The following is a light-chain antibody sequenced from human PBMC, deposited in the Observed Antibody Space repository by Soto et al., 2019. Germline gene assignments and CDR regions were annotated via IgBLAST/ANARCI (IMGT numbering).Light chain of an antibody. J-gene: IGKJ1*01. CDR3: QQYTRT. CDR1: QTISTW. Sequence: EIQVTQAPPTLSASVGDRVTITCRASQTISTWMAWYQQKPGKAPKALIYDASTLRSGVPSRFSGSGSGTEFTLTISSLQPDDFATYYCQQYTRTFGQGTKVAIK. V-gene: IGKV1-5*01. CDR2: DAS.